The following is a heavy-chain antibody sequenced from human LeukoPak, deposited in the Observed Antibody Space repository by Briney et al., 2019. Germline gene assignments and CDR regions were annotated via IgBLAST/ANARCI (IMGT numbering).Heavy chain of an antibody. D-gene: IGHD6-19*01. CDR2: INHSGST. Sequence: SETLSLTCAVYGGSFSGYYWSWIRQPPGKGLEWIGEINHSGSTNYNPSLKSRVTISVDTSKNQFSLKLSSVTAADTAVYYCARIPGRYSSGWYRRYYFDHWGQGTLVTVSS. CDR1: GGSFSGYY. CDR3: ARIPGRYSSGWYRRYYFDH. J-gene: IGHJ4*02. V-gene: IGHV4-34*01.